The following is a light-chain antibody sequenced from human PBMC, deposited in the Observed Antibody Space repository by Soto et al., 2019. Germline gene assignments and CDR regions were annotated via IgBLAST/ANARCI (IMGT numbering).Light chain of an antibody. CDR2: DAS. Sequence: EAVLTQSPGTLSLSPGERATLSCRASQSVSSSFLAWYQQRPGQAPRLLIYDASSRATGIPDRFSGSWSGTDFTLTISRLEPEDFAVYYCQQYGSSPQTFGQGTKVEV. CDR1: QSVSSSF. V-gene: IGKV3-20*01. CDR3: QQYGSSPQT. J-gene: IGKJ1*01.